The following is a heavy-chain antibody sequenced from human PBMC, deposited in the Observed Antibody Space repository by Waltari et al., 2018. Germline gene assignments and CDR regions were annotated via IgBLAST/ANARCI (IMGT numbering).Heavy chain of an antibody. CDR2: IDTSGST. CDR3: ARGGGQGYCSGGSCYDLYYYYYGMDV. J-gene: IGHJ6*02. Sequence: QVQLQESGPGLVKPSETLSLTCTVSGGSISSYYWSWLRQPAGKGLEWIGRIDTSGSTNYNPSLKSRVTISVDKSKNQFSLKLSSVTAADTAVYYCARGGGQGYCSGGSCYDLYYYYYGMDVWGQGTTVTVSS. D-gene: IGHD2-15*01. CDR1: GGSISSYY. V-gene: IGHV4-4*07.